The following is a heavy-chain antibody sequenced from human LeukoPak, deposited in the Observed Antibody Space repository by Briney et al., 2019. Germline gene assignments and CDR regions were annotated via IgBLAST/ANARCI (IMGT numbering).Heavy chain of an antibody. Sequence: GRSLRLSCAASGFTFSTYAMHWVRQAPGKGLEGVSSITSSSSYIYYADSVKGRFTISRDNAKNSLYLQINSLRAEDTAVYYCARDPYSGGYGDYYYYYMDVWGKGTTVTISS. D-gene: IGHD1-26*01. CDR1: GFTFSTYA. CDR2: ITSSSSYI. J-gene: IGHJ6*03. V-gene: IGHV3-21*01. CDR3: ARDPYSGGYGDYYYYYMDV.